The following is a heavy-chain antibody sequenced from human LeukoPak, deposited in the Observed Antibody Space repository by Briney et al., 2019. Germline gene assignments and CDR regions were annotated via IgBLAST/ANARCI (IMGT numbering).Heavy chain of an antibody. J-gene: IGHJ6*02. CDR1: GFTFSNYA. CDR3: ARLFSPDYYYGMDV. CDR2: ISDSGRT. V-gene: IGHV3-23*01. Sequence: GGSLRLSCAASGFTFSNYAMNWVRQAPGKGLEWVSAISDSGRTYYADSVKGRFTISRDNTKNSLYLQMNSLRAEDTALYYCARLFSPDYYYGMDVWGQGTTVTVSS. D-gene: IGHD2/OR15-2a*01.